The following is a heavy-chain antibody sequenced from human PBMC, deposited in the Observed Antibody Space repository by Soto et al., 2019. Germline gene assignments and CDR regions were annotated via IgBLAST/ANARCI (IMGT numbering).Heavy chain of an antibody. CDR2: ISPSTGDT. J-gene: IGHJ2*01. V-gene: IGHV1-18*01. D-gene: IGHD2-15*01. CDR1: GYTFMNYA. Sequence: QVQLVQSGAEVKEPGASVKLSCQASGYTFMNYAISWVPQAPGQGLEWMGWISPSTGDTDQAQNFQGRVTMTLDTSTNTANMELRTLRSDDSAVYYCARCYCSVGSCYTCWHFDLWGRGTLVTVSS. CDR3: ARCYCSVGSCYTCWHFDL.